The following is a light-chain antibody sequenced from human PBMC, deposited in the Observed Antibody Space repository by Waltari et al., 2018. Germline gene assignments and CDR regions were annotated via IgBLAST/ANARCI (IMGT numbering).Light chain of an antibody. J-gene: IGLJ3*02. CDR2: EGG. CDR3: SSYTGTATPRV. CDR1: SSGVGSYNL. V-gene: IGLV2-23*01. Sequence: QSALTQPASVSGSPGQSITISCTEVSSGVGSYNLVSWYQQHPGKAPKVILYEGGKRPSGVSNRFSGSKSGNTASLTISGLQADDEADYFCSSYTGTATPRVFGGGTRLTVL.